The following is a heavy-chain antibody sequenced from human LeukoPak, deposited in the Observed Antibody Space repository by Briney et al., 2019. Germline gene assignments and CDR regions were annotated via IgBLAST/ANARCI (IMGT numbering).Heavy chain of an antibody. CDR2: IYHSGST. CDR3: ARDQKQLANFDY. Sequence: PSETLSLTCTVSGYSISSGYYWGWIRQPPGKGLEWIGSIYHSGSTYYNPSLKSRVTISVDTSKNQFSLKLSSVTAADTAVYYCARDQKQLANFDYWGQGTLVTVSS. V-gene: IGHV4-38-2*02. J-gene: IGHJ4*02. CDR1: GYSISSGYY. D-gene: IGHD6-13*01.